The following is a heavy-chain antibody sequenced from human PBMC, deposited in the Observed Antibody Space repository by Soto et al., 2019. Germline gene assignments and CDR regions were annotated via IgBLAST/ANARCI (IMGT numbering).Heavy chain of an antibody. CDR1: GFTFDDYG. J-gene: IGHJ4*02. D-gene: IGHD2-15*01. CDR3: ARVGGYRREGSIDY. CDR2: INWNGGST. Sequence: GGSLRLSCAASGFTFDDYGMSWVRQAPGKGLEWVSGINWNGGSTGYADSVKGRFAISRDNAKNSLYLQMNSLRAEDTALYYCARVGGYRREGSIDYWGQGTQVTVSS. V-gene: IGHV3-20*04.